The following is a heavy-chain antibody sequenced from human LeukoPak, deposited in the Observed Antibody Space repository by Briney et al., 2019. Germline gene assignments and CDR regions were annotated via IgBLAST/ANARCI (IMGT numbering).Heavy chain of an antibody. CDR2: IYYSGNT. V-gene: IGHV4-59*08. J-gene: IGHJ3*02. CDR3: ARRNDFDI. CDR1: GGSISGDH. Sequence: SETLSLTCTVSGGSISGDHWNWIRQPPGKGLEWIGNIYYSGNTNYNPSLKRRVTITADTPQNQLSLKLRSLTATGQAVYYCARRNDFDIWGEGTMVSVSS.